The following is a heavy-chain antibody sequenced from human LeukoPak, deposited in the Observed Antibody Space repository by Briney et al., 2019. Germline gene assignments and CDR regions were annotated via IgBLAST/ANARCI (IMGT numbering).Heavy chain of an antibody. D-gene: IGHD1-26*01. CDR2: ISAYNGNT. Sequence: GASVKVSCKASGYTFTSYGISWVRQAPGQGLEWMGWISAYNGNTNCAQKLQGRVTMTTDTSTSTAYMELRSLRSDDTAVYYCPRFPTRERRELLSSRNFDYWGQGTLVTVSS. CDR3: PRFPTRERRELLSSRNFDY. J-gene: IGHJ4*02. CDR1: GYTFTSYG. V-gene: IGHV1-18*01.